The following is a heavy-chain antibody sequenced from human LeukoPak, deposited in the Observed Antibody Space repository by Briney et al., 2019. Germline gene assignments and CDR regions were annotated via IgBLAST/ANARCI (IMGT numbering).Heavy chain of an antibody. D-gene: IGHD4-17*01. CDR2: IRSKLHAGTT. CDR1: GFTFGDYA. CDR3: TGGDYRGRYYYYYMDV. Sequence: GRSLRLSCRASGFTFGDYAMSWVRQAPGKGLEWVGFIRSKLHAGTTEYAASVKGRFSISRDDSESIAYLQMNSLKTEDTAVYYCTGGDYRGRYYYYYMDVWGKGTTVAVSS. V-gene: IGHV3-49*04. J-gene: IGHJ6*03.